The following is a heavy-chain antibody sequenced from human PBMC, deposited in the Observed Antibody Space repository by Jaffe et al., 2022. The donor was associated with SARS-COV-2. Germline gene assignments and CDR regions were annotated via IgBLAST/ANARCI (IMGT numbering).Heavy chain of an antibody. J-gene: IGHJ4*02. CDR1: GYTSTNYL. V-gene: IGHV1-46*01. CDR2: FRPYNDRA. Sequence: QVQLVQSGAEVKKPGASVQISCKASGYTSTNYLLHFIRQAPGQGLEWMGIFRPYNDRAEYAQKFQGRVTITKDTSTRDTSTRTVYMQLSSLTSEDTAIYYCARELRDGYNFDYWGQGTPVTVSS. CDR3: ARELRDGYNFDY. D-gene: IGHD6-25*01.